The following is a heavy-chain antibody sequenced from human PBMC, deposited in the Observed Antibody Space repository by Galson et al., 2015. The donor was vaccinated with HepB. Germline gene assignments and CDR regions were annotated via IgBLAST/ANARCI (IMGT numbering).Heavy chain of an antibody. CDR1: GGTFSSYA. V-gene: IGHV1-69*13. CDR2: IIPIFGTA. CDR3: ARDYGDYVSYNWFDP. D-gene: IGHD4-17*01. J-gene: IGHJ5*02. Sequence: SVKVSCKASGGTFSSYAISWVRQAPGQGLEWMGGIIPIFGTANYAQKFQGRVTITADESTSTAYMELSSLRSEDTAVYYCARDYGDYVSYNWFDPWGQGTLVTVSS.